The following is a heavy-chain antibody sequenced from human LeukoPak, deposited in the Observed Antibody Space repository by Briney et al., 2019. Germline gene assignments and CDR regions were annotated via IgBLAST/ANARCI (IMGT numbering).Heavy chain of an antibody. J-gene: IGHJ6*02. CDR1: GGSISSYY. Sequence: PSETLSLTCTVSGGSISSYYWNWIRQPPGKGLEWIGYIYYSGNTNYNPSLESRVTISVDTSKNQFSLKLSSVTAADTAVYYCASHLWGYGMDVWGQGTTVTVSS. D-gene: IGHD3-10*01. CDR3: ASHLWGYGMDV. CDR2: IYYSGNT. V-gene: IGHV4-59*01.